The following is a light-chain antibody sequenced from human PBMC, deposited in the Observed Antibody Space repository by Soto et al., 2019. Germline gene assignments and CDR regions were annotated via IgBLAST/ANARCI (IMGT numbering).Light chain of an antibody. V-gene: IGKV3-11*01. CDR3: QQRSNWPPLFT. Sequence: EILLTQSPATLSLSPGERATLSCRASKSVSSDLAWYQQKPGQSPRLLIYDASNRATGIPTRFSGSGSGTDFTLTISSLEPEDFAGYYCQQRSNWPPLFTFGPGTKVDSK. J-gene: IGKJ3*01. CDR1: KSVSSD. CDR2: DAS.